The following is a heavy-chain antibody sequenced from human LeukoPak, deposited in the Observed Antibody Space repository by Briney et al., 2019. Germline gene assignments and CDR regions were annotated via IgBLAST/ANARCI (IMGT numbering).Heavy chain of an antibody. CDR3: ARGRGCSSTSCINRFDP. J-gene: IGHJ5*02. CDR2: MNPNSGNT. D-gene: IGHD2-2*01. Sequence: GASVKVSCKASGYTFTSYDINWVRQATGQGLEWMGWMNPNSGNTGYAQKFQGRVTMTRNTFISTAYMELSSLRSEDTAVYYCARGRGCSSTSCINRFDPWGQETLVTVSS. CDR1: GYTFTSYD. V-gene: IGHV1-8*01.